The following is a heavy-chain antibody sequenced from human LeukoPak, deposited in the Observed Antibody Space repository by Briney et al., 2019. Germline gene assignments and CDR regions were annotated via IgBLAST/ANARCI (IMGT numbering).Heavy chain of an antibody. D-gene: IGHD3-22*01. CDR1: GYSISSGYY. Sequence: SETLSLTCTVSGYSISSGYYWGWIRQPPGKGLEWIGSIYYSGSTYYNPSLKSRVTISVDTSKNQFSLKLSSVTAADTAVYYCASISDSIPDYWGQGTLVTVSS. CDR3: ASISDSIPDY. CDR2: IYYSGST. J-gene: IGHJ4*02. V-gene: IGHV4-38-2*02.